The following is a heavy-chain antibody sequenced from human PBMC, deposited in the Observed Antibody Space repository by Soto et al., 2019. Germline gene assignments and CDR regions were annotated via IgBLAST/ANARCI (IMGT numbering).Heavy chain of an antibody. CDR2: LNNYGNT. V-gene: IGHV4-4*07. D-gene: IGHD1-7*01. J-gene: IGHJ5*02. Sequence: YTLTHNYSVHAGSVSSYLWSWIRQPAGKGLEWIGRLNNYGNTNYTPSLKSRVTVSVDTSRNQFFLTLRSVSAADSAVYHCGREGGETWDYEDSWGKGTPVT. CDR3: GREGGETWDYEDS. CDR1: AGSVSSYL.